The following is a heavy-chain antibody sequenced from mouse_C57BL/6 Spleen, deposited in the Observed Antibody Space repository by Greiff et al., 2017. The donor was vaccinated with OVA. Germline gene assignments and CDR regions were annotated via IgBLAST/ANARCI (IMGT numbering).Heavy chain of an antibody. D-gene: IGHD1-1*01. Sequence: EVKLQESGPGLVKPSQSLSLTCSVTGYSITSGYYWNWIRQFPGNKLEWMGYISYDGSNNYNPSLKNRISITRDTSKNQFFLKLNSVTTEDTATYYCARTEGSSPHWYFDVWGTGTTVTVSS. CDR3: ARTEGSSPHWYFDV. CDR1: GYSITSGYY. V-gene: IGHV3-6*01. CDR2: ISYDGSN. J-gene: IGHJ1*03.